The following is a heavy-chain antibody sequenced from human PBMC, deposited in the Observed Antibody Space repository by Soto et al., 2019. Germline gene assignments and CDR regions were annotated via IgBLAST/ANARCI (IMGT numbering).Heavy chain of an antibody. V-gene: IGHV3-23*01. Sequence: EVQVLESGGGLVQPGGSLRLSCAASGFDFINRAMVWVRQAPGKGLEWVSAISGSGGTTYYADSVKGRFTISRDNSKSTVYLQMNSLRAEDTARYFCAKGPLPNYYCYYYMDDWGTGTTVTVSS. J-gene: IGHJ6*03. CDR1: GFDFINRA. CDR2: ISGSGGTT. CDR3: AKGPLPNYYCYYYMDD.